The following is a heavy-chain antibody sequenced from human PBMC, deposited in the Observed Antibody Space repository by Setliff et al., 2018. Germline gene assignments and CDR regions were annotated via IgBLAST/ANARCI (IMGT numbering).Heavy chain of an antibody. V-gene: IGHV4-38-2*02. CDR3: ARDWRDYGSGRLSP. J-gene: IGHJ5*02. CDR2: INHSGST. CDR1: GYSISSGYY. D-gene: IGHD3-10*01. Sequence: SETLSLTCAVSGYSISSGYYWGWIRQPPGKGLEWIGEINHSGSTNYNPSLKSRVTISVDTSKNQFSLKLSSVTAADTAVYYCARDWRDYGSGRLSPWGQGTLVTVSS.